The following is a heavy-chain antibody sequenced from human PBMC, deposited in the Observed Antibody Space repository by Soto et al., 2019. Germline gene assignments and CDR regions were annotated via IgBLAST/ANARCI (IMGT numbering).Heavy chain of an antibody. CDR3: ARDINTMVQGTYYYYGMDV. V-gene: IGHV1-2*02. D-gene: IGHD3-10*01. CDR2: INPNSGGT. CDR1: GYTFTGYY. J-gene: IGHJ6*02. Sequence: GASVKVSCKASGYTFTGYYMHWVRQAPGQGLEWMGWINPNSGGTNYAQKFQGRVTMTRDTSISTAYMELSRLRSDDTAVYYCARDINTMVQGTYYYYGMDVWGQGTTVTVSS.